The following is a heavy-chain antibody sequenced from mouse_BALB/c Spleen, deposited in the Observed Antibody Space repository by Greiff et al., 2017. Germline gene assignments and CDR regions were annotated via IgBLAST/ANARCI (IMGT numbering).Heavy chain of an antibody. CDR2: ISNGGGST. Sequence: EVKLVESGGGLVQPGGSLKLSCAASGFTFSSYTMSWVRQTPEKRLEWVAYISNGGGSTYYPDTVKGRFTISRDNAKNTLYLQMSSLKSEDTAMYYCARRGNYGAMDYWGQGTSVTVSS. CDR3: ARRGNYGAMDY. CDR1: GFTFSSYT. V-gene: IGHV5-12-2*01. J-gene: IGHJ4*01. D-gene: IGHD1-1*02.